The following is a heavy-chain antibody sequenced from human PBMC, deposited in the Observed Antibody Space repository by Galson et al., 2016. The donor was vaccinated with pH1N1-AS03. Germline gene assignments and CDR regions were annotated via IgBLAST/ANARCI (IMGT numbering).Heavy chain of an antibody. CDR3: AKTPYGDYEGAYFDY. CDR1: GFTFNSYA. J-gene: IGHJ4*02. V-gene: IGHV3-23*01. Sequence: SLRLSCAASGFTFNSYAMTWVRQAPGKGLEWVSTISGSGGSTYYADSVKGRFTISRDNSKNTLYLQMISLRADDTAVYYCAKTPYGDYEGAYFDYWGQGTLVTVSS. D-gene: IGHD4-17*01. CDR2: ISGSGGST.